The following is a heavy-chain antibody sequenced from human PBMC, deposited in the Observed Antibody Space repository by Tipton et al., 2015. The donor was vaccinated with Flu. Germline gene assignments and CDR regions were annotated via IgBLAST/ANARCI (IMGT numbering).Heavy chain of an antibody. Sequence: SWVRQTPGKGLEWIGYIYYSGSAFYNPSLKSRITISVDTSKNQFSLKLTSVTAADTAVYYCARSSSYRKPGDYWGQGTLVTVSS. J-gene: IGHJ4*02. V-gene: IGHV4-31*02. CDR3: ARSSSYRKPGDY. D-gene: IGHD1-14*01. CDR2: IYYSGSA.